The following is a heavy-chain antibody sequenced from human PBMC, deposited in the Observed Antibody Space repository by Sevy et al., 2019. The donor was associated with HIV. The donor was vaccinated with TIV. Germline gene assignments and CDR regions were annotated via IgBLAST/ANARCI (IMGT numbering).Heavy chain of an antibody. V-gene: IGHV3-33*01. Sequence: GGSLRLSCAASGFTFSSYGMHWVRQAPGKGLEWVALIWFYGSNTYYADSGKGRFTISRDIAKNTLHLQMNSLGGEDTAVYYCARDLEFYDYGDYGPAFMPDYWGQGTLVTVSS. D-gene: IGHD4-17*01. CDR2: IWFYGSNT. CDR3: ARDLEFYDYGDYGPAFMPDY. J-gene: IGHJ4*02. CDR1: GFTFSSYG.